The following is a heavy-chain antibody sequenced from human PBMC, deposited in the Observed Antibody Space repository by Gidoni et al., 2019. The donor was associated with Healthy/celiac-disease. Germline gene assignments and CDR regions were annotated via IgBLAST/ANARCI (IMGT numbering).Heavy chain of an antibody. J-gene: IGHJ6*02. CDR2: ISSSSSYI. V-gene: IGHV3-21*01. CDR3: VSTATTHYYDYYGMDV. D-gene: IGHD1-1*01. CDR1: GFTFRRYS. Sequence: EVQLVVSGGGLVKPGGSLRLSCAASGFTFRRYSMNWVRQAPGKGLEWVSSISSSSSYIYYADSVKGRFTISRDNAKNSLYLQMNSLRAEDTAVYYCVSTATTHYYDYYGMDVWGQGTTVTVSS.